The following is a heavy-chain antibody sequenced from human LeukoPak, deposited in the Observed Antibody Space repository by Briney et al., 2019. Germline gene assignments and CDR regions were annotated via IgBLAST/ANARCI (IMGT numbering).Heavy chain of an antibody. CDR3: ARGSTYYDSSGYFGDAFDI. J-gene: IGHJ3*02. CDR1: GGSISSGGYN. D-gene: IGHD3-22*01. Sequence: SETLSLTCTVPGGSISSGGYNWSWIRQPPGKGLEWIGYIYHSGSTYYNPSLKSRVTISVDRSKNQFSLKLSSVTAADTAVYYCARGSTYYDSSGYFGDAFDIWGQGTMVTVSS. CDR2: IYHSGST. V-gene: IGHV4-30-2*01.